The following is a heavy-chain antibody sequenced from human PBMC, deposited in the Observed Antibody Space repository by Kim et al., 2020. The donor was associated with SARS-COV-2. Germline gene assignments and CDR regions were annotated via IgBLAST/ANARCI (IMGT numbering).Heavy chain of an antibody. D-gene: IGHD6-13*01. CDR1: GLTFSDYA. CDR2: VSNSGAGT. CDR3: AKWCRCSSSRCTNDGMEV. J-gene: IGHJ6*02. Sequence: GGSLRLSCTASGLTFSDYAMSWVRQAPGKGLEGVSSVSNSGAGTQYADSVKCRFNVSRDNSKSTLYLHMHSLRADATAVYYCAKWCRCSSSRCTNDGMEVWGQGTLVIVSS. V-gene: IGHV3-23*01.